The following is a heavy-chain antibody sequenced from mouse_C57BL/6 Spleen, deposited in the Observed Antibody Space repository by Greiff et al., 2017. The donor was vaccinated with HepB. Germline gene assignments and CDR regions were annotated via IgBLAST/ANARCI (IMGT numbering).Heavy chain of an antibody. CDR3: ARGNYYGSPWYFDV. Sequence: EVKLQQSGPELVKPGASVKISCKASGYTFTDYYMNWVKQSHGKSLEWIGDINPNNGGTSYNQKFKGKATLTVDKSSSTAYMELRSLTSEDSAVYYCARGNYYGSPWYFDVWGTGTTVTVSS. V-gene: IGHV1-26*01. CDR1: GYTFTDYY. CDR2: INPNNGGT. D-gene: IGHD1-1*01. J-gene: IGHJ1*03.